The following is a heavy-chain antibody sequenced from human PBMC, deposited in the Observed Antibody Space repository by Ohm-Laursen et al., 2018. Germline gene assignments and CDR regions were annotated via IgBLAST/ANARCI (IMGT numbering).Heavy chain of an antibody. V-gene: IGHV2-70*04. CDR3: SRTPYSSSWSYYFDS. D-gene: IGHD6-13*01. Sequence: PTQTLPLTCTFSGFSLRARRMRARWIRQPPVKSLEWLARLYWDDDKFYSTSLRTRRPIPKDTSKNQDVLTKTNMDPVDTATYYCSRTPYSSSWSYYFDSWGQGTLVTVSS. J-gene: IGHJ4*02. CDR2: LYWDDDK. CDR1: GFSLRARRMR.